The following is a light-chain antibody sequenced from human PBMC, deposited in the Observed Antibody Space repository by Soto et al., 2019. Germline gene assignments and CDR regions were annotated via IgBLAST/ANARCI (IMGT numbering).Light chain of an antibody. CDR3: QQGSNWPRGGT. J-gene: IGKJ1*01. Sequence: EIVLTQSPATLSLSPGERATLSCRASQSVGSYLAWYQQKPGQAPRLLIFDSSNRATGIPARFSGSGSGTDFTLTISSLEPEDFAVYYCQQGSNWPRGGTFGQGTKVEIK. CDR2: DSS. CDR1: QSVGSY. V-gene: IGKV3-11*01.